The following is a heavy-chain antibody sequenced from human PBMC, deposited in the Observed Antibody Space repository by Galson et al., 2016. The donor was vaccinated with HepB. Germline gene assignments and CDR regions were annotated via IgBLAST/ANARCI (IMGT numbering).Heavy chain of an antibody. Sequence: SLRLSCAVSGFTFSNYAMSWVRQAPGKGLEWVSDISGRGTSTDYADSVKGRFTIPRDNSKNTLYLQMNSLRSEDTAIYYCAKELAMTGTYFQYWGQGTLVTVSS. CDR2: ISGRGTST. J-gene: IGHJ1*01. CDR1: GFTFSNYA. V-gene: IGHV3-23*01. CDR3: AKELAMTGTYFQY. D-gene: IGHD6-19*01.